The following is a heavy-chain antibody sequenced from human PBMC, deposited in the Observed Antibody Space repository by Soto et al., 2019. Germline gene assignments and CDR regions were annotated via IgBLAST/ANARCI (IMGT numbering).Heavy chain of an antibody. J-gene: IGHJ4*02. CDR2: ISGSGGST. CDR3: AKGGGLRFLESYYFDY. Sequence: GGSLRLSCAASGFTFSSYAMSWVRQAPGKGLEWVSAISGSGGSTYYADSVKGRFTISRDNSKNTLYLQMNSLRAEDTAVYYCAKGGGLRFLESYYFDYWGQGTLVTVSS. D-gene: IGHD3-3*01. CDR1: GFTFSSYA. V-gene: IGHV3-23*01.